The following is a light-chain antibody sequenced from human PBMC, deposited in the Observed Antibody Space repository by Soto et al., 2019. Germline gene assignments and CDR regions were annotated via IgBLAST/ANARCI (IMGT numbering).Light chain of an antibody. CDR2: GAS. J-gene: IGKJ2*01. CDR3: QQYNNWPRDT. CDR1: QSVSSN. V-gene: IGKV3-15*01. Sequence: IVMTQSPATLSVSPGERATLSCRASQSVSSNLAWYQQKPGQAPRLLIYGASTRATGIPARFSGSGSGTDFTLPISSLQSEDFAVYYCQQYNNWPRDTFGQGTKLEI.